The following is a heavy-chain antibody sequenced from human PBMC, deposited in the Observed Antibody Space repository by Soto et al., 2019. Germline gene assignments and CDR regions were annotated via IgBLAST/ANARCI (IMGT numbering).Heavy chain of an antibody. CDR1: VGSISSSDYY. D-gene: IGHD2-21*02. V-gene: IGHV4-31*03. J-gene: IGHJ4*02. Sequence: SETLSLTCTVSVGSISSSDYYWSWIRQPPGKGLEWIGYIYSSGNTYYNPSLKSRLTISVDTSKNQFSLKLNSVTAADTALYYCARGLSAAKVVTCYFDYWGQGTLVTVS. CDR2: IYSSGNT. CDR3: ARGLSAAKVVTCYFDY.